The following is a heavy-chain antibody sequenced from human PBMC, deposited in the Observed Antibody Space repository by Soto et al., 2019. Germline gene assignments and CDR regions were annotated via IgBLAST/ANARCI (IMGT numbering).Heavy chain of an antibody. J-gene: IGHJ3*02. CDR1: GFTFSSYW. D-gene: IGHD6-13*01. CDR3: ERGGYMHVCDM. V-gene: IGHV3-74*01. Sequence: GGSLRLSCAASGFTFSSYWMYWVRQAPGKGLEWVSHMNNDGSYIIYAESVKGRFTFSRDNAKNTLYLQMNSLRAEDTAVYYCERGGYMHVCDMGGKGTMVTAS. CDR2: MNNDGSYI.